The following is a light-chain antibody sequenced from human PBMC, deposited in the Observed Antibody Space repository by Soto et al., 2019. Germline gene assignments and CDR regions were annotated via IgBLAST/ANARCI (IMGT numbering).Light chain of an antibody. CDR2: GAS. J-gene: IGKJ1*01. CDR1: QSVSSGY. Sequence: IVLTQSPGTLSLSPGERATLSCRASQSVSSGYLAWYQQKPGQAPSLLIYGASSRATGIPDRFSGSGSGTDFTLTISRLEPEDFAVYYCQQYGSSGTFGQGTKVDIK. CDR3: QQYGSSGT. V-gene: IGKV3-20*01.